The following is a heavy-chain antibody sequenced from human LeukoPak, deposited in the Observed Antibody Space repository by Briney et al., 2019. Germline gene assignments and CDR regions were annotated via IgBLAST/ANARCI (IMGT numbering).Heavy chain of an antibody. V-gene: IGHV3-74*01. Sequence: GGSLRLSCAASGFTVSSNYMSWVRQAPGKGLEWVSRINTDGSSTSYADSVKGRFTISRDNAKDTLYLQMNSLRAEDTAVYFCARDITMVRGVSGDYWGQGTLVTVSS. CDR1: GFTVSSNY. J-gene: IGHJ4*02. D-gene: IGHD3-10*01. CDR2: INTDGSST. CDR3: ARDITMVRGVSGDY.